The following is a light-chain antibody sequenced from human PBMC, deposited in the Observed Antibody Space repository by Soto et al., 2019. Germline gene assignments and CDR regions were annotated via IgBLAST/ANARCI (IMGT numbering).Light chain of an antibody. CDR3: VSHIGYYFGV. J-gene: IGLJ1*01. CDR2: EVS. CDR1: SSDVGGHNY. V-gene: IGLV2-14*01. Sequence: QSALTQPASVSGSPGQSITISCTGTSSDVGGHNYVSWYHQHPGKAPKLIIYEVSIRPSGVSNRFSGSKSGNTASLTISGLQAEDEADYYCVSHIGYYFGVFGTGTKVTVL.